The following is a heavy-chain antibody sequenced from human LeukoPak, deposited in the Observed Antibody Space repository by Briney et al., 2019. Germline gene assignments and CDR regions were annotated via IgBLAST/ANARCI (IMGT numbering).Heavy chain of an antibody. CDR1: GGSISSQY. V-gene: IGHV4-59*11. CDR3: ARDIISEYSSSHSHSDP. J-gene: IGHJ5*02. CDR2: IYYSGST. Sequence: SETLSLTCTVSGGSISSQYWSWIRQPPGKGLEWIGYIYYSGSTSYNPSLKSRVTISVDTSKNQFSLRLSSVTAADTAVYYCARDIISEYSSSHSHSDPWGQGTLVTVSS. D-gene: IGHD6-6*01.